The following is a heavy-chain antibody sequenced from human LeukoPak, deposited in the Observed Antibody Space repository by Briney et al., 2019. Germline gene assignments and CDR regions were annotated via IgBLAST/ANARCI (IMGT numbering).Heavy chain of an antibody. D-gene: IGHD5-12*01. CDR1: GGSISSGDYY. CDR3: ARPVATIYNWFDP. J-gene: IGHJ5*02. CDR2: IYYSGST. V-gene: IGHV4-30-4*01. Sequence: SETLSLTCTVSGGSISSGDYYWSWIRQPPGKGLEWIGYIYYSGSTYYNPSLKSRVTTSVDTSKNQFSLKLSSVTAADTAVYYCARPVATIYNWFDPWGQGTLVTVSS.